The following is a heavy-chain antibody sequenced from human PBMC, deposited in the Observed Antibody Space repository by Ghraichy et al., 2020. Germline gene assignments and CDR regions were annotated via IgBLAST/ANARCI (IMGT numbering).Heavy chain of an antibody. CDR3: ARDPPEDESNSGSYTSDY. Sequence: SVKVSCKASGGTFSSYAISWVRQAPGQGLEWMGGIIPIFGTANYAQKFQGRVTITADESTSTAYMELSSLRSEDTAVYYCARDPPEDESNSGSYTSDYWGQGTLVTVSS. CDR2: IIPIFGTA. J-gene: IGHJ4*02. V-gene: IGHV1-69*13. CDR1: GGTFSSYA. D-gene: IGHD1-26*01.